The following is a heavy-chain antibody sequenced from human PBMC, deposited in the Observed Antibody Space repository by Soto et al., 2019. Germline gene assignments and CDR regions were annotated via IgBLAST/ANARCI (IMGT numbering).Heavy chain of an antibody. J-gene: IGHJ6*02. CDR2: ISAYNGNT. Sequence: GASVKVSCKASGYTFTSYGISWVRQAPGQGLEWMGWISAYNGNTNYAQKFQGRVTITADESTSTAYMELSSLRSEDTAVYYCARAPSSLRYFDWYRHYYYGMDVWGQGTTVTVSS. D-gene: IGHD3-9*01. CDR3: ARAPSSLRYFDWYRHYYYGMDV. CDR1: GYTFTSYG. V-gene: IGHV1-18*04.